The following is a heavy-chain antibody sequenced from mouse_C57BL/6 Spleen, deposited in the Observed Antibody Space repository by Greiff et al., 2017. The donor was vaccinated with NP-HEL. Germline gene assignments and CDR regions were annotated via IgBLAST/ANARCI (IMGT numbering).Heavy chain of an antibody. CDR1: GYTFTSYG. J-gene: IGHJ2*01. Sequence: QVQLQQSGAELARPGASVKLSCKASGYTFTSYGISWVKQRTGQGLEWIGEIYPRSSNTYYNEKFKGKATLTADKSSSTAYMELRSLTSEDSAVYFCAKFITTVVTLYYFDYWGQGTTLTVSS. D-gene: IGHD1-1*01. CDR2: IYPRSSNT. CDR3: AKFITTVVTLYYFDY. V-gene: IGHV1-81*01.